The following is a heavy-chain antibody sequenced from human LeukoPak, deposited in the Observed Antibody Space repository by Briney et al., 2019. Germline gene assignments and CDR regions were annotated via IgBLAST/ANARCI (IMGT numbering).Heavy chain of an antibody. CDR2: TIPIFGIA. D-gene: IGHD2-2*01. Sequence: ASVKVSCKASGGTFSSYAISWVRQAPGQGLEWMGRTIPIFGIANCAQKFQGRVTITADKSTSTADMELSSLRSEDTAVYYCAAGVDVLVPDGGWFDPWVQGTLVTVSS. J-gene: IGHJ5*02. V-gene: IGHV1-69*04. CDR1: GGTFSSYA. CDR3: AAGVDVLVPDGGWFDP.